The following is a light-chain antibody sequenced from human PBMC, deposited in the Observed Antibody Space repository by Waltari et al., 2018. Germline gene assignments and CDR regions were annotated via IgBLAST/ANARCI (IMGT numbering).Light chain of an antibody. CDR3: QQSDSTPYT. Sequence: DIQMTQSPSSLATSAGDRVTITCRASQSIGNSLNWYQQKPGKAPNLLIYAASTLQSGVPSRFSGSGSGTDFTLTISSLQPEDYATYYCQQSDSTPYTFGQGTKLEIK. CDR2: AAS. CDR1: QSIGNS. V-gene: IGKV1-39*01. J-gene: IGKJ2*01.